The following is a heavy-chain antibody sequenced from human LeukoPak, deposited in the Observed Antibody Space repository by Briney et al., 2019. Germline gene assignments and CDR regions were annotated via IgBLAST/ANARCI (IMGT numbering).Heavy chain of an antibody. J-gene: IGHJ5*02. CDR1: GGTFSSYA. Sequence: ASVKVSCKASGGTFSSYAISWVRQAPGQGLEWMGGIIPIFGTANYAQKFQGRVTITADESTSTAYMELSSLRPEDTAVYYCARVNAYYYGSGSYRWFDPWGQGTLVTVSS. CDR3: ARVNAYYYGSGSYRWFDP. D-gene: IGHD3-10*01. CDR2: IIPIFGTA. V-gene: IGHV1-69*13.